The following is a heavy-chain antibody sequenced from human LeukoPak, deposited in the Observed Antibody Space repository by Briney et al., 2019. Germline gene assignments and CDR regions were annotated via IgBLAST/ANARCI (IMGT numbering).Heavy chain of an antibody. CDR1: GFTFSNYY. V-gene: IGHV3-74*01. Sequence: QPGGSLRLSCEASGFTFSNYYMHWVRQGPGRGLVWVSRISNDGTTTAYADSVKGRFTISRDNAKNTLYLQMSSLRAEDTAVYYCTSIFDHYWGQGTLVTVSS. J-gene: IGHJ4*02. CDR3: TSIFDHY. D-gene: IGHD3-3*01. CDR2: ISNDGTTT.